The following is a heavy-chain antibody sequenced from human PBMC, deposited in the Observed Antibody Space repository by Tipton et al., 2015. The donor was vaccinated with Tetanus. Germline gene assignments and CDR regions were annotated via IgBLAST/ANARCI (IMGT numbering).Heavy chain of an antibody. J-gene: IGHJ4*02. D-gene: IGHD3-16*01. V-gene: IGHV4-59*02. CDR1: GTSVRSFY. CDR3: ARDSRVLGPWFY. Sequence: TLSLTCSVSGTSVRSFYWSWIRQSPGKAPEWIGYSYYVGSPNHNPSLKGRVSISRDTSTNQVSLKLTSVTAADTAVYYCARDSRVLGPWFYWGQGTLVTVSS. CDR2: SYYVGSP.